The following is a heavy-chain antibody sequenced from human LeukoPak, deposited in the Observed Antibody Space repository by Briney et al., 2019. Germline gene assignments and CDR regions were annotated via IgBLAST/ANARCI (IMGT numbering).Heavy chain of an antibody. D-gene: IGHD5-18*01. CDR2: ISYDGSNK. CDR3: ARGGYSPADY. J-gene: IGHJ4*02. V-gene: IGHV3-30-3*01. Sequence: GGSLRLSCAASGFTFSSYAMHWVRQAPGKGLEWVAVISYDGSNKYYADSVKGRFTISRDNSKNTLYLQMNSLRAEDTAVYYCARGGYSPADYWGQGTLVTVSS. CDR1: GFTFSSYA.